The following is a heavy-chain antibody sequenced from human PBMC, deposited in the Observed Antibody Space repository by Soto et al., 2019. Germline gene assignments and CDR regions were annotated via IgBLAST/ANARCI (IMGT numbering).Heavy chain of an antibody. CDR3: AKAVSGISQVDY. CDR1: GFTFSSYA. V-gene: IGHV3-23*01. Sequence: EVQLLESGGGLVQPGGSLRLSCAASGFTFSSYAMSWVRQAPGKVLEWVSAISGSGGSTYYADSVKGRFTISRDNSKNTLYLQMNSLRAEDTAVYYCAKAVSGISQVDYWGQGTLVTVSS. CDR2: ISGSGGST. D-gene: IGHD3-10*01. J-gene: IGHJ4*02.